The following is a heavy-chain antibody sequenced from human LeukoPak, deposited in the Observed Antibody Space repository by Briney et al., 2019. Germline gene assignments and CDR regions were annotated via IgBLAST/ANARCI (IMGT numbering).Heavy chain of an antibody. D-gene: IGHD3-3*01. CDR3: ARDWNGAFDY. J-gene: IGHJ4*02. V-gene: IGHV3-48*03. CDR1: GFTFGSYA. Sequence: PGGPLRLSCAASGFTFGSYAMNWVRQAPGMGLEWVSYISGSGTTIYYGDSLKGRLTISRDNAKKSLYLQMNSLRAEDTAVYYCARDWNGAFDYWGQGTLVTVSS. CDR2: ISGSGTTI.